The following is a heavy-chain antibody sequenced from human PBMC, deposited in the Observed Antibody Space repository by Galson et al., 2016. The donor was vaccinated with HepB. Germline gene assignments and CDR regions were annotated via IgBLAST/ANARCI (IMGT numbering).Heavy chain of an antibody. V-gene: IGHV3-74*01. CDR1: GFTLSVYW. D-gene: IGHD1-1*01. Sequence: SLRLSCAASGFTLSVYWMHWVRQAPGRGLVWVSRINPDASTINYADSVRGRFTISRDNAKSTLYLQMNSLRVDDTAVYYCARGELEPVDYWGQGTLVTVSS. CDR3: ARGELEPVDY. J-gene: IGHJ4*02. CDR2: INPDASTI.